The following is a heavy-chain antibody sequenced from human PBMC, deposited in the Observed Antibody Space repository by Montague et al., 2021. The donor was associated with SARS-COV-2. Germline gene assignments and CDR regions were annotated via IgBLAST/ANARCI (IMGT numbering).Heavy chain of an antibody. CDR3: TSGREGNYKVMDV. J-gene: IGHJ6*02. CDR2: N. D-gene: IGHD3-10*01. V-gene: IGHV6-1*01. Sequence: NDYAVSVRGRVTINPDTSKNQFSLQLNSVTPEDTAIYYCTSGREGNYKVMDVWGQGTTVTVYS.